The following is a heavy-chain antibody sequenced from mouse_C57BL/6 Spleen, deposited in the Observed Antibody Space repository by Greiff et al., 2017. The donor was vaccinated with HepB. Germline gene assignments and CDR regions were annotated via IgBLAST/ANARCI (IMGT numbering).Heavy chain of an antibody. CDR1: GYTFTSYW. V-gene: IGHV1-55*01. CDR2: IYPGSGST. Sequence: VQLQQPGAELVKPGASVKMSCKASGYTFTSYWITWVKQRPGQGLEWIGDIYPGSGSTNYNEKFKSKATLTVDTSSSTAYMQLSSLTSEDSAVYDCASNYYGSSPGWYFDVWGTGTTVTVSS. J-gene: IGHJ1*03. CDR3: ASNYYGSSPGWYFDV. D-gene: IGHD1-1*01.